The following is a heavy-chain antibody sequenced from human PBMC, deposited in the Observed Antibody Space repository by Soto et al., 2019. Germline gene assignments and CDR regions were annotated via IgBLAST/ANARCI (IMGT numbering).Heavy chain of an antibody. CDR3: ATVLHYYGTNRVAC. J-gene: IGHJ5*01. Sequence: QVQLQESGPRLVKPSQTLSLTCSVSGASIRSGSYYWSWIRQSPGRGLEWIGYIYYTGTTHYNPAVKSRVTILLDNSKDQCSLTLTSATAADTAIDYCATVLHYYGTNRVACWGHGTQVTVS. D-gene: IGHD3-22*01. CDR2: IYYTGTT. V-gene: IGHV4-30-4*01. CDR1: GASIRSGSYY.